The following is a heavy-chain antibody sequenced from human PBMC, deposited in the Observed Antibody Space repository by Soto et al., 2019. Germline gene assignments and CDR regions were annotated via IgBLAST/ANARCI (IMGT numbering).Heavy chain of an antibody. V-gene: IGHV3-66*01. Sequence: EVHLVESGGGLVQPGGSLRLSCAASGSTVSRNYMSWVRQAPGKGLEWVSVIYSDGSTYYADSVRGRFTISRDNSKNTLYLQMNSLRVEDTALYYCANQRGGYDRDFDHWGQRTLVTVSS. CDR3: ANQRGGYDRDFDH. D-gene: IGHD5-12*01. CDR1: GSTVSRNY. J-gene: IGHJ4*02. CDR2: IYSDGST.